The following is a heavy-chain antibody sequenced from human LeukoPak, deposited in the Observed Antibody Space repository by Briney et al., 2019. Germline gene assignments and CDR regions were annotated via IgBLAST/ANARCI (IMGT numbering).Heavy chain of an antibody. D-gene: IGHD3-10*01. CDR3: AREDYKYQLLYGMDV. CDR1: GFTFSSYA. CDR2: ISYDGSKK. V-gene: IGHV3-30-3*01. J-gene: IGHJ6*02. Sequence: SGGSLRLSCVASGFTFSSYAMHWVRQAPGKGLEWVAVISYDGSKKYYADSVKGRFTISRDNSKNTLYLQMNSLRAEDTAVYYCAREDYKYQLLYGMDVWGRGTTVTVSS.